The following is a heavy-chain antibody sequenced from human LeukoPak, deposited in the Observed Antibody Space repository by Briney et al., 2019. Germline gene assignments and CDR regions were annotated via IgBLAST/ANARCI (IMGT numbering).Heavy chain of an antibody. D-gene: IGHD3-16*01. V-gene: IGHV4-59*12. CDR2: IHYSGGA. J-gene: IGHJ3*02. CDR1: GGSISSYY. Sequence: PSETLSLTCTVSGGSISSYYWTWIRQPPGKGLEWIGHIHYSGGADYSPSLKSRVSMSLDTSKNHFSLRLTSVTAADTGVYFCARAEGAASHIWGQGTMVSVSS. CDR3: ARAEGAASHI.